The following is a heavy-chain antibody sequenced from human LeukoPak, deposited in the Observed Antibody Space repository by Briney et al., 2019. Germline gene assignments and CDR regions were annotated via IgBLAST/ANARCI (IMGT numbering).Heavy chain of an antibody. V-gene: IGHV4-39*07. D-gene: IGHD3-10*01. CDR1: GGSISSSSYY. CDR3: ARLGSRVV. CDR2: MYYSGST. Sequence: SETLSLTCTVSGGSISSSSYYWGWIRQPPGKGPEWIVSMYYSGSTFYNPSLKSRVTMSVDTSKNQFSLKLNSMTAADTAVYYCARLGSRVVWGQGTLVIVSS. J-gene: IGHJ4*02.